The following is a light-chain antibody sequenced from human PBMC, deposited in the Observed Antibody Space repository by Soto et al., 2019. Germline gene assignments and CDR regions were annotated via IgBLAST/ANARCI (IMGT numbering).Light chain of an antibody. CDR3: HQYNNWRT. V-gene: IGKV3-15*01. Sequence: EIVLTHSPGTLSLSPGEIATLSCRASQSVSSNLAWYQQKPGQAPRLLIYGASTRATGIPARFSGSGAGTEFTLTISSLQSEDFAVYYCHQYNNWRTFGRGTRLEIK. CDR2: GAS. J-gene: IGKJ5*01. CDR1: QSVSSN.